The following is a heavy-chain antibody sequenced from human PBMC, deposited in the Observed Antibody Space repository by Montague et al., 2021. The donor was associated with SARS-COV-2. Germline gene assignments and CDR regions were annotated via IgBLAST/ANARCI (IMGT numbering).Heavy chain of an antibody. CDR2: IYYSGST. CDR3: ARARRGSGSGSYFDILVNWCEP. CDR1: GGSISSGGYY. J-gene: IGHJ5*02. Sequence: TLSLTCTVSGGSISSGGYYWSWIRQHPGKGLEWIGYIYYSGSTYYNPSLKSRVTISVDTSKNQFSLKLSSVTAADTAVYYCARARRGSGSGSYFDILVNWCEPWGQGTLVTVSS. D-gene: IGHD3-10*01. V-gene: IGHV4-31*03.